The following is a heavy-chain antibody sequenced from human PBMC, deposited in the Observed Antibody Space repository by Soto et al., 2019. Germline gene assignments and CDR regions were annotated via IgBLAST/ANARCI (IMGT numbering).Heavy chain of an antibody. CDR3: ARWDYEFDH. CDR2: IYYDGSA. D-gene: IGHD4-17*01. V-gene: IGHV4-39*01. CDR1: GGSITSGTYY. J-gene: IGHJ4*02. Sequence: SETLSLTCTVSGGSITSGTYYWGWIRQPPGKGLEWIATIYYDGSAYYNPSLKSRVTISVDTSKKQFSLKWRSVTAADTAVYFCARWDYEFDHWGQGTLVTVSS.